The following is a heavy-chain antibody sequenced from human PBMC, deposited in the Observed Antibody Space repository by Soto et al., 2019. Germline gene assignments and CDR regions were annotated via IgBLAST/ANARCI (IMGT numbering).Heavy chain of an antibody. CDR3: AKKVNSVPGGQYVDV. V-gene: IGHV3-23*01. D-gene: IGHD1-1*01. CDR2: FRTGGDDGTT. Sequence: EVQLLESGGGLVQPGGSLRLSCAASGFTFSSYSMSWVRQAPGKGLEWVSGFRTGGDDGTTYYADSVKGRFTISRDNSKNTLFLQMNSLRAGGTAIYFCAKKVNSVPGGQYVDVWGQGTLVTVSS. CDR1: GFTFSSYS. J-gene: IGHJ5*02.